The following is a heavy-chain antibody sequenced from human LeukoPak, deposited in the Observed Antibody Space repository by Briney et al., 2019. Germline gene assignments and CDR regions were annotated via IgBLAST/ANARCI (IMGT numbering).Heavy chain of an antibody. D-gene: IGHD6-13*01. CDR3: ARADYSSTWSHDYYYMDV. Sequence: PSETLSLTCTVSGGSIHSYWSWIRQPAGKGLEWIGRISGSGTITYNPALQSRLTISIDTSKNQFSLKLMSVTAADTAVYYCARADYSSTWSHDYYYMDVWGKGTTVTVSS. CDR2: ISGSGTI. V-gene: IGHV4-4*07. CDR1: GGSIHSY. J-gene: IGHJ6*03.